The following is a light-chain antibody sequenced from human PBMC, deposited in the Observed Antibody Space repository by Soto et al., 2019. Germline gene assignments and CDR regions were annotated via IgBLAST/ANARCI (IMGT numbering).Light chain of an antibody. CDR1: SSDVGSYNY. CDR3: SLYISSSIDYV. Sequence: QSALTQPASVSGSPGQSITISCTGTSSDVGSYNYVSWYQQHPGKAPKLMIYEVSNRPSGVSNRFSGSKSGNTATLTISGLQAEDEADYYCSLYISSSIDYVFGTGTKLTVL. J-gene: IGLJ1*01. V-gene: IGLV2-14*01. CDR2: EVS.